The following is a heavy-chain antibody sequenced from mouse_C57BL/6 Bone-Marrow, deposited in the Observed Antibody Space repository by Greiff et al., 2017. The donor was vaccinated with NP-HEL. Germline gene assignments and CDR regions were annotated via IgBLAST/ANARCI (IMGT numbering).Heavy chain of an antibody. CDR1: GFTFSSYT. V-gene: IGHV5-9*01. D-gene: IGHD2-4*01. CDR2: ISGGGGNT. Sequence: EVHLVESGGGLVKPGGSLKLSCAASGFTFSSYTMSWVRQTPEKRLEWVATISGGGGNTYYPDSVKGRFTISRDNAKNTLYLQMSSLRSEDTALYYCARPLYYDYDVWGTGTTVTVSS. CDR3: ARPLYYDYDV. J-gene: IGHJ1*03.